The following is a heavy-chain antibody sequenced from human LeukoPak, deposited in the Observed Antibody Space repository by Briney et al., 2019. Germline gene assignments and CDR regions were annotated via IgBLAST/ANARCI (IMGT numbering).Heavy chain of an antibody. CDR3: ARGYYGMDV. V-gene: IGHV3-30-3*01. CDR2: ISYDGSNK. J-gene: IGHJ6*02. Sequence: GGSLRLSCAASGFTFSSYAMHWVRQAPGKGLEWVAVISYDGSNKYYADSVKGRFTISRDNSKNTLYLQMNSLRAEDTAVYYFARGYYGMDVWGQGTTVTDSS. CDR1: GFTFSSYA.